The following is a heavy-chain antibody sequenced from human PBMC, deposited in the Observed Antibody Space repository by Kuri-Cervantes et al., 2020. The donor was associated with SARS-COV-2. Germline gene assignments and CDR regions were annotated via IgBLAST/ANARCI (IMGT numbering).Heavy chain of an antibody. CDR3: ARDNRSTFEFDY. V-gene: IGHV1-2*02. CDR1: GYTFTGYY. CDR2: INPNSGGT. J-gene: IGHJ4*02. D-gene: IGHD3-16*01. Sequence: ASVKISCKASGYTFTGYYMHWVRQAPGQGLEWMGWINPNSGGTNYAQKFQGRVTMTRDTYISTAYMELSRLRSYDTAVYYCARDNRSTFEFDYWGQGTLVTVSS.